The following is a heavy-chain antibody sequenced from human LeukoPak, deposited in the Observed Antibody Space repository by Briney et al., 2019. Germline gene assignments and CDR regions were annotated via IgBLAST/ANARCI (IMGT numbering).Heavy chain of an antibody. CDR1: GFTFSSYE. J-gene: IGHJ4*02. CDR2: ISSSGSTI. D-gene: IGHD3-9*01. Sequence: GGSLRLSCAASGFTFSSYEMNWVRQAPGKGLEWVSYISSSGSTIYYADSVKGRFTISRDNAKNSLYLQMNSLRAEDTAVYYCARDQGLRYFDWPSYYFDYWGQGTLVTVSS. V-gene: IGHV3-48*03. CDR3: ARDQGLRYFDWPSYYFDY.